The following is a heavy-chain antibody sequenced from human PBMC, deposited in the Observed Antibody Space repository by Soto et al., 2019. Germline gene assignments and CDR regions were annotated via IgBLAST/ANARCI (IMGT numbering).Heavy chain of an antibody. CDR1: GDTFNFYT. D-gene: IGHD4-17*01. Sequence: SVKVSCKASGDTFNFYTINWVRQAPGLGLEWMGRFNPILSFSNSALKFQGRVTLTADNSKNTLYLQMSSLRAEDTAVYYCVKDILTTVTTGLDYWGQGTLVTVSS. J-gene: IGHJ4*02. V-gene: IGHV1-69*04. CDR2: FNPILSFS. CDR3: VKDILTTVTTGLDY.